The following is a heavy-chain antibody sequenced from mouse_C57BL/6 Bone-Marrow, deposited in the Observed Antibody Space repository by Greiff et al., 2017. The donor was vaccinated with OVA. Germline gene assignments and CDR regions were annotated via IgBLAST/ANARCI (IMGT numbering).Heavy chain of an antibody. Sequence: VMLVESGAELARPGASVKLSCKAYGYTFTSYGISWVKQRTGQGLEWIGEIYPRSGNTYYNEKFKGKATLTADKSSSTAYMELRSLTSEDSAVYFCARLSLYDMDYWGQGTSVTVSS. CDR2: IYPRSGNT. CDR1: GYTFTSYG. CDR3: ARLSLYDMDY. J-gene: IGHJ4*01. V-gene: IGHV1-81*01.